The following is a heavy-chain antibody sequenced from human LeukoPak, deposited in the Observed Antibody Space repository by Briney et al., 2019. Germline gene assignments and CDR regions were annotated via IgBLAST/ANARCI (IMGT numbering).Heavy chain of an antibody. CDR2: FDPEDGET. CDR3: ARSPGDYDILTGYYSNNWFDP. V-gene: IGHV1-24*01. CDR1: GYTLTELS. J-gene: IGHJ5*02. D-gene: IGHD3-9*01. Sequence: ASVKVSCKVSGYTLTELSMHWVRQAPGKGLEWMGGFDPEDGETIYAQKFQGRVTITADKSTSTAYMELSSLRSEDTAVYYCARSPGDYDILTGYYSNNWFDPWGQGTLVTVSS.